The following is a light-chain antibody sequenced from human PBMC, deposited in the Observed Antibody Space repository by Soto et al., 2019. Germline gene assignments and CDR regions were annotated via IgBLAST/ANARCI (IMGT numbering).Light chain of an antibody. CDR1: YXNIATHY. J-gene: IGLJ3*02. Sequence: QSVLTQPPSVSAASGQKVTISCSGSYXNIATHYVSWYQQVPGTAPKLLIFDDTKRPSGIPDRFSGSKSGTSATLGITGLQTGDEGDYYCGTWDTSLSVWVFRGGTK. CDR2: DDT. CDR3: GTWDTSLSVWV. V-gene: IGLV1-51*01.